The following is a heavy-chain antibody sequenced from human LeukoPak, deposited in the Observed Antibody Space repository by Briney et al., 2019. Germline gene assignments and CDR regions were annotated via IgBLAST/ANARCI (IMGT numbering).Heavy chain of an antibody. CDR3: ARDRSVVLMTNFDY. Sequence: GASVKVSCKASGYTFSGYYMHWVRQAPGQGLEWMGWINPNSGGTNNAQKFQGRVTMTRDTSISTAYMELRSLRSDDTAVYYCARDRSVVLMTNFDYWGQGTLVTVSS. CDR2: INPNSGGT. CDR1: GYTFSGYY. D-gene: IGHD3-22*01. V-gene: IGHV1-2*02. J-gene: IGHJ4*02.